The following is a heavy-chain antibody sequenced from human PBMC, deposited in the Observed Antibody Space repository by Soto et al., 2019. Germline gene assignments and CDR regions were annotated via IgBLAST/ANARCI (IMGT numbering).Heavy chain of an antibody. J-gene: IGHJ6*02. Sequence: SVKVSCKASGGTFSSYAISWVRQAPGQGLEWMGGIIPIFGTANYTQKFQGRVTITADESTSTAYMELSSLRSEDTAVYYCARLDIVVVVAAVEYYYGMEVWGQGTTVTVSS. D-gene: IGHD2-15*01. CDR3: ARLDIVVVVAAVEYYYGMEV. CDR1: GGTFSSYA. V-gene: IGHV1-69*13. CDR2: IIPIFGTA.